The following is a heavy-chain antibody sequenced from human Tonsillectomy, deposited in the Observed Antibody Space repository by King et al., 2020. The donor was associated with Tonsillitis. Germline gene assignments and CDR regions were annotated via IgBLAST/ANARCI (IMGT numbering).Heavy chain of an antibody. CDR3: ARDRYCSSTSCSDYYYYYYMDV. D-gene: IGHD2-2*01. J-gene: IGHJ6*03. V-gene: IGHV3-11*01. CDR1: GFIFSDYY. Sequence: VQLVESGGGLVKPGGSLRLSCAASGFIFSDYYMSWIRQAPGKGLEWVSYISSSGSTIYYADSVKGRFTISRDNAKNSLYLQMNSLRAEDTAVYYCARDRYCSSTSCSDYYYYYYMDVWGKGTTVTVSS. CDR2: ISSSGSTI.